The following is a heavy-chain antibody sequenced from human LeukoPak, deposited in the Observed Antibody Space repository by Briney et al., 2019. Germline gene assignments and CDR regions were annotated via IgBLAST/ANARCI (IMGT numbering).Heavy chain of an antibody. CDR2: MSPNSGDT. CDR3: ARGLTKTVGGSTLTWFDP. V-gene: IGHV1-8*01. CDR1: GYTFTSYD. J-gene: IGHJ5*02. D-gene: IGHD1-26*01. Sequence: GASVKVSCKASGYTFTSYDFNWVRQATGQRPEWMGWMSPNSGDTGYAQKFQDRVTMTRNTSISTAYMELSSLRSEDTAVYYCARGLTKTVGGSTLTWFDPWGQGTLVTVSS.